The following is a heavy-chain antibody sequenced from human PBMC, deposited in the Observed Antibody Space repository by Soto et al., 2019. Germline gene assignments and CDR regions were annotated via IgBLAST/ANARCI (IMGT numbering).Heavy chain of an antibody. CDR3: ARNQGHYYGSGPHDGLDV. J-gene: IGHJ3*01. D-gene: IGHD3-10*01. CDR1: GGSITSINW. Sequence: QVHLQESGPGLIEPSGTLSLTCAVSGGSITSINWWSWVRQTPRKGLEWIGEVQHSGSTRYNPSLKSRVTLSVDESKNQFSLKVNSVTAADTAVYYCARNQGHYYGSGPHDGLDVWGQGTIVTVSS. V-gene: IGHV4-4*02. CDR2: VQHSGST.